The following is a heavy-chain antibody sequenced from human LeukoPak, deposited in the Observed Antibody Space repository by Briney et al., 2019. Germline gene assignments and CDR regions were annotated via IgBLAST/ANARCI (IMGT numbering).Heavy chain of an antibody. V-gene: IGHV3-11*04. CDR3: ARDKDQYSGYDSGLFDY. Sequence: GGSLRLSCAASGFTFSDYYMSWIRQAPGKGLEWVSYISSSGSTIYYADSVKGRFTISRDNAKKSLYLQMNGLRAEDTALYYCARDKDQYSGYDSGLFDYWGQGTLVTVSS. J-gene: IGHJ4*02. CDR2: ISSSGSTI. CDR1: GFTFSDYY. D-gene: IGHD5-12*01.